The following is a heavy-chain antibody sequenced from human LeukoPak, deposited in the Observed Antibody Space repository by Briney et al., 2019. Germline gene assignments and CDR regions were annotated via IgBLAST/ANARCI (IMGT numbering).Heavy chain of an antibody. D-gene: IGHD4-17*01. V-gene: IGHV4-38-2*02. CDR1: GYSISGGYY. CDR3: ARDHDYGDYGNDY. Sequence: SETLSLTCTGSGYSISGGYYWGWIRRPPGKGLGWIGSIYQSGSTYYSPSLKSRVTIAVDTSKNHFSLSRLSVTAADTAVYYCARDHDYGDYGNDYWGQGTLVTVSS. J-gene: IGHJ4*02. CDR2: IYQSGST.